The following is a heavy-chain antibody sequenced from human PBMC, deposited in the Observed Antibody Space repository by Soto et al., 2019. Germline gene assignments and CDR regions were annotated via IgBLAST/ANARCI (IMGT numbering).Heavy chain of an antibody. V-gene: IGHV4-4*07. CDR2: VYSSGGT. Sequence: XERLSRPFTVSGGSISSYYRTWIRQPAGKGLEWIGRVYSSGGTHYNPSLKSRVTISLDTSKNQFSLRLLSVTDADTAVYYCARGQRFSAWFDPWGQGTLVTVSS. CDR3: ARGQRFSAWFDP. CDR1: GGSISSYY. D-gene: IGHD3-3*01. J-gene: IGHJ5*02.